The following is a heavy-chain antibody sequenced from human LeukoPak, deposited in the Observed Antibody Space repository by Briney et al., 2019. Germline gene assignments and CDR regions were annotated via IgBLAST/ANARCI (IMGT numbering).Heavy chain of an antibody. Sequence: SETPSLTWPVSGGSVNSYYWSWIRPPPGRGLEWIAYLSHRGSSDSNPSLKSRVTTLVDTSKNQFSLKLTSVTAADTAVYYCARARYANAWYAFDIWGHETMVSVSS. J-gene: IGHJ3*02. CDR3: ARARYANAWYAFDI. D-gene: IGHD2-2*01. CDR1: GGSVNSYY. CDR2: LSHRGSS. V-gene: IGHV4-59*02.